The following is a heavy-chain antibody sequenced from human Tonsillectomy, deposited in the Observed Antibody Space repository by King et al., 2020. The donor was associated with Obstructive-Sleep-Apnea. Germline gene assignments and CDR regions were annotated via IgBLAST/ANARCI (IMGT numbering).Heavy chain of an antibody. CDR2: ISYDGSNK. CDR3: AKEEEYCSGGSCYVGGFDY. J-gene: IGHJ4*02. D-gene: IGHD2-15*01. Sequence: VQLVQSGGGVVQPGRSLRLSCAASGFTFSSYGMHWVRQAPGKGLEWVAVISYDGSNKYYAYSVKGRFTISRDNSKNTLYLKMNSLRAEDTAVYYCAKEEEYCSGGSCYVGGFDYWGQGTLVTVSS. V-gene: IGHV3-30*18. CDR1: GFTFSSYG.